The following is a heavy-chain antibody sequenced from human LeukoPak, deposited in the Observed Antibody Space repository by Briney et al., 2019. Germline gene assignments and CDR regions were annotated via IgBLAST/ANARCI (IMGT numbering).Heavy chain of an antibody. D-gene: IGHD3-22*01. V-gene: IGHV3-33*01. CDR1: GFTFSSYG. CDR2: IWYDGSNK. CDR3: ARDPRGRDSSGYSADS. Sequence: PGRSLRLSCAASGFTFSSYGMHWVRQAPGKGLEWVAVIWYDGSNKYYADSVKGRFTISRDNSKNTLYLQMNSLRAEDTSVYYCARDPRGRDSSGYSADSWGPGTLVTVS. J-gene: IGHJ5*01.